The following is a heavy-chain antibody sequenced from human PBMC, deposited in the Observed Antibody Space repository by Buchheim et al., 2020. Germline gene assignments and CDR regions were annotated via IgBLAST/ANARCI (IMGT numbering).Heavy chain of an antibody. V-gene: IGHV3-11*01. Sequence: QVQLVESGGGLVKPGGPLRLSCAASGFTFSDYYMSWIRQAPGKGLEWVSYISSSGSTIYYADSVKGRFTISRDNAKNSLYLQMNSLRAEDTAVYYCAGGTIPPNVLRFLEWSYLPDYWGQGTL. D-gene: IGHD3-3*01. CDR3: AGGTIPPNVLRFLEWSYLPDY. CDR1: GFTFSDYY. J-gene: IGHJ4*02. CDR2: ISSSGSTI.